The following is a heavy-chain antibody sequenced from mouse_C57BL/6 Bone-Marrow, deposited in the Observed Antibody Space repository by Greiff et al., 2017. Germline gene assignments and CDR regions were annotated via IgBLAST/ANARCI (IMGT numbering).Heavy chain of an antibody. J-gene: IGHJ2*01. Sequence: VQLQQPGAELVKPGASVKMSCKASGYTFTSYWITWVKQRPGQGLEWIGDIYPGSGGTNYTEKFKGKATLTVDPSSSTAYMQLSSLTSEDSAVYYYASEQSYGSSYLDDWGQGTTLTVSS. D-gene: IGHD1-1*01. CDR3: ASEQSYGSSYLDD. CDR1: GYTFTSYW. CDR2: IYPGSGGT. V-gene: IGHV1-55*01.